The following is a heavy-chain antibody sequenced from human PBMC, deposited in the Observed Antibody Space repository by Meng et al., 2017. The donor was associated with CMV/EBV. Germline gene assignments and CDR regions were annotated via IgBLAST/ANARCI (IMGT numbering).Heavy chain of an antibody. CDR2: MNTNSGNT. D-gene: IGHD3-3*01. CDR1: GYTFTSYD. V-gene: IGHV1-8*01. CDR3: ARVAGYNDFWSGYYRPSDAFDI. J-gene: IGHJ3*02. Sequence: ASVKVSCKASGYTFTSYDINWVRQATGQGLEGMGWMNTNSGNTGYAQKFQGRVTMTRNTSISTAYMELSSLRSEDTAVYYCARVAGYNDFWSGYYRPSDAFDIWGQGTMVTVSS.